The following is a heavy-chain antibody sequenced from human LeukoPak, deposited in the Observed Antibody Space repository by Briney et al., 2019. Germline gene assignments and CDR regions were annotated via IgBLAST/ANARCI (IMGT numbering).Heavy chain of an antibody. Sequence: SETLSLTCAVYGGSFSAYYWTWIRQPPGKGLEWIGEINHSGSTNYNPSLKSRVTISVDTSKNQFSLKLSSVTAADTAVYYCARSKGTGTTRHNYYYYYYYMDVWGKGTTVTISS. CDR1: GGSFSAYY. V-gene: IGHV4-34*01. CDR3: ARSKGTGTTRHNYYYYYYYMDV. J-gene: IGHJ6*03. D-gene: IGHD1-7*01. CDR2: INHSGST.